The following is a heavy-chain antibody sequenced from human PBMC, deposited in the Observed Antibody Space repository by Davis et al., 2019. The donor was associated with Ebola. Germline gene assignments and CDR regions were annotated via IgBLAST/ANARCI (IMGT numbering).Heavy chain of an antibody. CDR1: GFTVSSNY. CDR2: ISSNGGST. J-gene: IGHJ4*02. D-gene: IGHD3-10*01. CDR3: ARVRGPSFFDY. V-gene: IGHV3-64*01. Sequence: GESLKISCAASGFTVSSNYMSWVRQAPGKGLEYVSAISSNGGSTYYANSVKGRFTISRDNSKNTLYLQMGSLRAEDMAVYYCARVRGPSFFDYWGQGTLVTVSS.